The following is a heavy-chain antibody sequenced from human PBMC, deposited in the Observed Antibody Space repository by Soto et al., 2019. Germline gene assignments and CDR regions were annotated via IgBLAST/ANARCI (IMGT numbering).Heavy chain of an antibody. V-gene: IGHV1-18*01. CDR2: ISAYNGNT. Sequence: ASVKVSCKASGYTFTSYGIGWVRQAPGQGLEWMGWISAYNGNTNYAQKLQGRVTMTTDTSTSTAYMELRSLRSDDTAVYYCARGSSTFPRGSGYRFFDSWGQGTLVTVSS. D-gene: IGHD3-9*01. CDR3: ARGSSTFPRGSGYRFFDS. J-gene: IGHJ4*02. CDR1: GYTFTSYG.